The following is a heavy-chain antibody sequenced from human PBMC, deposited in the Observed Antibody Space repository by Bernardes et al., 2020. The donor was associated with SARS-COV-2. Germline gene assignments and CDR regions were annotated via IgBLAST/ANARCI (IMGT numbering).Heavy chain of an antibody. Sequence: GGSLRLSCAASGFSFNNYVMSWVRQAPGEGLEWVSGISGDGISTYYTDSVKGRFSISRDNSKNTVYLQMNSLRADDTAVYYCAKGLFGGGLFYLDYWGQGTLVTVTS. CDR3: AKGLFGGGLFYLDY. J-gene: IGHJ4*02. V-gene: IGHV3-23*01. CDR1: GFSFNNYV. D-gene: IGHD3-10*01. CDR2: ISGDGIST.